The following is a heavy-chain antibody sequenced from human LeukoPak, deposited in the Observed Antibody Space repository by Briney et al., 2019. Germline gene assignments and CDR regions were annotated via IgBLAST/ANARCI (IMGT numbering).Heavy chain of an antibody. V-gene: IGHV3-66*01. CDR2: IYSGGNT. J-gene: IGHJ4*02. CDR1: GFTVSTNY. CDR3: ASSPFSTYYFDY. Sequence: PGGSLRLSCAASGFTVSTNYMSCVRQAPGKGLEWGSVIYSGGNTYYADSVKGRFTISRDNSKNTLYLQMRSLTAEDTAVYYCASSPFSTYYFDYWGQGTLVTVSS.